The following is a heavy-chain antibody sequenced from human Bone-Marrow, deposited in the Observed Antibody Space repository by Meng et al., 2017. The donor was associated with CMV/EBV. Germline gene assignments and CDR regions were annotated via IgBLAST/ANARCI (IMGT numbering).Heavy chain of an antibody. CDR2: INHSGST. Sequence: GSLRLSCAVYGGSFSGYYWSWIRQPPGKGLEWIGEINHSGSTNYNQSLKSRVTISVDTSKNQFSLKLSSVTAADTAVYYCARSPGNWNLITRYFDLWGRGTLVTVSS. D-gene: IGHD1-7*01. CDR3: ARSPGNWNLITRYFDL. CDR1: GGSFSGYY. J-gene: IGHJ2*01. V-gene: IGHV4-34*01.